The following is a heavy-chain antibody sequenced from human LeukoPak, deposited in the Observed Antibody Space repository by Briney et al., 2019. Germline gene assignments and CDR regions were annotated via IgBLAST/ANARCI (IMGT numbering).Heavy chain of an antibody. CDR3: TTDFIGYCSGGSCYRVDY. D-gene: IGHD2-15*01. CDR2: IKSKTDGGTT. Sequence: GGSLRLSCAASGFTFSNARMSWVRQAPGKGLEWVGRIKSKTDGGTTDYAAPVKGRFTISRDDSKNTLYLQMNSLKTEDTAVYYCTTDFIGYCSGGSCYRVDYWGQGTLVTVSS. CDR1: GFTFSNAR. V-gene: IGHV3-15*01. J-gene: IGHJ4*02.